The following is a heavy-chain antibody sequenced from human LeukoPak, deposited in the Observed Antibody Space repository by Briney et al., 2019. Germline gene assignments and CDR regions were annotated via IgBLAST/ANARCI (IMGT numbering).Heavy chain of an antibody. CDR3: ARVRRGYSGYDYWFDP. V-gene: IGHV4-34*01. CDR1: GGSFSGYY. D-gene: IGHD5-12*01. Sequence: SETLSLTCAVYGGSFSGYYWSWIRQPPGKGLEWIGEINHSGSTNYNPSLKSRVTISVDTSKNQFSLKLSSVTAADTAVYYCARVRRGYSGYDYWFDPWGQGTLVTVSS. J-gene: IGHJ5*02. CDR2: INHSGST.